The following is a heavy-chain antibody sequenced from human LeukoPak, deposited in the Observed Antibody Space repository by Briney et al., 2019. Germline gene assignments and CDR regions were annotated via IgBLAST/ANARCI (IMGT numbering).Heavy chain of an antibody. V-gene: IGHV3-48*02. D-gene: IGHD3-22*01. Sequence: GGSLRLSCAASGFTFSSYNMNWVRQAPGKGLEWVSYISSSSSTIYYADSVKGRFTISRDNAKNSLYLQMNSLRDEDTAVYYCARVRPNYYDSSGTFDYWGQGTLVTVSS. CDR1: GFTFSSYN. CDR3: ARVRPNYYDSSGTFDY. J-gene: IGHJ4*02. CDR2: ISSSSSTI.